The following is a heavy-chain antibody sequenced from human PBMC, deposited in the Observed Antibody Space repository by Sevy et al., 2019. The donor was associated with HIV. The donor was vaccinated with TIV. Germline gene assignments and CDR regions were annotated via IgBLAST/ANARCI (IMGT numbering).Heavy chain of an antibody. J-gene: IGHJ6*03. Sequence: GGSLRLSCAASGFTFSDHYVDWVRQAPGKGLEWVGRIRNRPNSYTTEYAALVKGSFTISRDDSRNSVYLQMNSLKTQDSAVYYCVRGPNCGVGGCQQISPYCLDVWGKGATVTVSS. D-gene: IGHD2-15*01. CDR2: IRNRPNSYTT. CDR3: VRGPNCGVGGCQQISPYCLDV. CDR1: GFTFSDHY. V-gene: IGHV3-72*01.